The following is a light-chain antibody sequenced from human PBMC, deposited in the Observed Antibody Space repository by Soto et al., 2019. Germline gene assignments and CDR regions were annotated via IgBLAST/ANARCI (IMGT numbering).Light chain of an antibody. V-gene: IGKV3-15*01. CDR1: QSISNN. Sequence: SPATLSVSPGERATLSCRASQSISNNLGWYQQKPGQAPRLLIYGASTRATGIPARLSGSGSGTEFTLTISSLQSEDFAVYYCQQYDKWPITFGQGTRLEIK. CDR3: QQYDKWPIT. CDR2: GAS. J-gene: IGKJ5*01.